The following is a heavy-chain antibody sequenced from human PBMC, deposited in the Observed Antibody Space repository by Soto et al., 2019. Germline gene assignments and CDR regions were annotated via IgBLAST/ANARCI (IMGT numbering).Heavy chain of an antibody. CDR1: GFTFSDYA. V-gene: IGHV3-30*18. J-gene: IGHJ4*02. Sequence: VQLVESGGGVVQPGRSLRLSCAASGFTFSDYAMHWVRQAPGKGLEWVAVVSHDGRNTHYADSVKGRFTISRDSSTNTVSLEMTSLRAEDMAVYYCAKGGRQWLVTSDFNYWGQGALVTVSS. D-gene: IGHD6-19*01. CDR3: AKGGRQWLVTSDFNY. CDR2: VSHDGRNT.